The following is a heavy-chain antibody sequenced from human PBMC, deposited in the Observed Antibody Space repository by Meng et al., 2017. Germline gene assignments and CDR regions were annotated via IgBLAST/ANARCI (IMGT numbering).Heavy chain of an antibody. V-gene: IGHV3-30*04. D-gene: IGHD2-15*01. CDR1: GFTFSSYA. CDR3: ATPIGAVVAATGAFDY. J-gene: IGHJ4*02. Sequence: GESLKISCAASGFTFSSYAMHWVRQAPGKGLEWVAVISYDGSNKYYADSVKGRFTISRDNSKNTLYLQMNSLRAEDTAEYYCATPIGAVVAATGAFDYWGQGTLVTVSS. CDR2: ISYDGSNK.